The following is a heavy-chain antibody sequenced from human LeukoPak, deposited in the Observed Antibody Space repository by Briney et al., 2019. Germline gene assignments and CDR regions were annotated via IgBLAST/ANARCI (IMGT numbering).Heavy chain of an antibody. J-gene: IGHJ4*02. V-gene: IGHV4-59*11. CDR3: ARGGWSLDY. Sequence: PSETLSLTCSVSGDSISSHYCAWIRQPPGKGLEWIGYIHYSGTTNYNPSLKSRITTSLDTSKTQFSLKLNSVTAADTAVYYCARGGWSLDYWGQGTLVTVSS. D-gene: IGHD6-19*01. CDR2: IHYSGTT. CDR1: GDSISSHY.